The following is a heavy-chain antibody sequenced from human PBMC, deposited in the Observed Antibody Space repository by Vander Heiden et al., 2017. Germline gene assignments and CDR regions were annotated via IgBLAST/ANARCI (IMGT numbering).Heavy chain of an antibody. CDR3: AKDRDYHTAFDI. CDR2: ISGSGGTT. Sequence: EVQLLESGGGLVQPGGSLRLSCAASGFTFSTYAMSWVRQTPGKGLEWVSAISGSGGTTYYADSVKGRFTISRDNSKNTLSLQMNSRRAEDTAVYYCAKDRDYHTAFDIWGQGTMVTVSS. V-gene: IGHV3-23*01. J-gene: IGHJ3*02. CDR1: GFTFSTYA. D-gene: IGHD4-17*01.